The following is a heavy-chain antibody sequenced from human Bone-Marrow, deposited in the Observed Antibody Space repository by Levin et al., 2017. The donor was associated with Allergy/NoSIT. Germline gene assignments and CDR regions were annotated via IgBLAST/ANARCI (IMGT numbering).Heavy chain of an antibody. D-gene: IGHD4-23*01. CDR3: ARETTVVTGARSYFAMDV. CDR2: IDPSDSYT. J-gene: IGHJ6*02. CDR1: GYIFTTYW. Sequence: PGGSLRLSCKASGYIFTTYWISWVRQMPGKGLQWMGRIDPSDSYTIYNPSFEGRVTVSVDRSISTAYLQWTSLEASDTAVYFCARETTVVTGARSYFAMDVWGQGTTVTVS. V-gene: IGHV5-10-1*01.